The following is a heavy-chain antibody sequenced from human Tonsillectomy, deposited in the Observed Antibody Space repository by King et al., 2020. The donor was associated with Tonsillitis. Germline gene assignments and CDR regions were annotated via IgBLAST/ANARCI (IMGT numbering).Heavy chain of an antibody. V-gene: IGHV2-5*01. D-gene: IGHD3-22*01. CDR3: AHSSYYYDSSGYYPEGGYFDY. Sequence: TLKESGPTLVKPTQTLTLTCTFSGFSLSTSGVGVGWIRQPPGKALEWLALIYWNDDKRYSPSLNSRLTITKDTSKNQVVLTMTNMDPVDTATYYCAHSSYYYDSSGYYPEGGYFDYWGQGTLVTVSS. CDR2: IYWNDDK. CDR1: GFSLSTSGVG. J-gene: IGHJ4*02.